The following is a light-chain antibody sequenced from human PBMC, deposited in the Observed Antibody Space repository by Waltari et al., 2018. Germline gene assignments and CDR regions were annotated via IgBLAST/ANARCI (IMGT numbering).Light chain of an antibody. CDR1: KMGGQY. V-gene: IGLV3-1*01. CDR2: QDN. J-gene: IGLJ2*01. Sequence: SYELTQPPSVSVSPGQTASIPCSGAKMGGQYAFWYQQKPGQSPVLVNYQDNKRPSGIPERFSGSNSGNTATLTISGTQAMDEADYYCQAWDSSTADVVFGGGTKLTVL. CDR3: QAWDSSTADVV.